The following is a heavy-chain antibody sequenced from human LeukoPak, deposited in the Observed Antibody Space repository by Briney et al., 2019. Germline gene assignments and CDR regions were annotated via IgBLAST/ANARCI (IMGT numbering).Heavy chain of an antibody. J-gene: IGHJ4*02. Sequence: HPGRSLRLSCAASGFTFRTYGIHWVRQAPGKGLEWVADIWYDGSNKYYADSVKGRFTISRDNSKNTLYLQMNSLRAEDTAVYYCAKLGYYYDGSGYYDYFFDYWGQGTLVTVSS. CDR1: GFTFRTYG. V-gene: IGHV3-33*06. D-gene: IGHD3-22*01. CDR2: IWYDGSNK. CDR3: AKLGYYYDGSGYYDYFFDY.